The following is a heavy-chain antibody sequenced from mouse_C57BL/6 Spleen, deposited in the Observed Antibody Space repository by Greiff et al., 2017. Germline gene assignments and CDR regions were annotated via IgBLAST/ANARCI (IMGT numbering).Heavy chain of an antibody. CDR1: GYTFTDYY. Sequence: QVQLQQSGAELVRPGASVKLSCKASGYTFTDYYINWVKQRPGQGLEWIARIYPGSGNTYYNEKFKGKATLTAEKSSSTAYMQLSSLASEDSAVYFCARGDDGYYYYAMDYWGQGTSVTVSS. J-gene: IGHJ4*01. D-gene: IGHD2-3*01. V-gene: IGHV1-76*01. CDR2: IYPGSGNT. CDR3: ARGDDGYYYYAMDY.